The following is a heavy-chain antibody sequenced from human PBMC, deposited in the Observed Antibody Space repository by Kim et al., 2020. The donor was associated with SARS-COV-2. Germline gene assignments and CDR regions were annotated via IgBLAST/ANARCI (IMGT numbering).Heavy chain of an antibody. J-gene: IGHJ3*02. D-gene: IGHD3-22*01. CDR1: GFTVSSNY. CDR2: IYSGGST. CDR3: AREGGGYDSSGPRSVSHAFDI. Sequence: GGSLRLSCAASGFTVSSNYMSWVRQAPGKGLEWVSVIYSGGSTYYADYVKGRFTISRDNSKNTLYLQMNSLRAEDTAVYYCAREGGGYDSSGPRSVSHAFDIWGQGTMVTVSS. V-gene: IGHV3-66*01.